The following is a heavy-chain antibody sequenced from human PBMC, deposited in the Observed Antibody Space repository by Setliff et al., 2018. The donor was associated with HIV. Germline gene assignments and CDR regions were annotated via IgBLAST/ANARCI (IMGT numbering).Heavy chain of an antibody. D-gene: IGHD3-22*01. CDR1: VFTFSNYA. J-gene: IGHJ5*02. Sequence: GGSLRLSCAASVFTFSNYAMSWVRQAPGKGLEWVSGISGSAGTTYYADSVKGRFTISRDNAKNSLYLQMNSLRAEDTAVYYCARNLYYYDNSGSGWFDPWGQGTLVTVSS. CDR3: ARNLYYYDNSGSGWFDP. CDR2: ISGSAGTT. V-gene: IGHV3-23*01.